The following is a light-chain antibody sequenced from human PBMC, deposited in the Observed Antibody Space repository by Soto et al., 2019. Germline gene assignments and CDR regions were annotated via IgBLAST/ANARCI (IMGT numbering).Light chain of an antibody. CDR2: DVT. CDR1: SSDDGGYDY. CDR3: CSYAGTNTLFV. Sequence: QSALTQPRSVSGSPGQSVTISCTGTSSDDGGYDYVSWYQHHPGKAPKLMICDVTKRPSGVPDRFSGSKSGNTASLTISGLQAEDEADYYCCSYAGTNTLFVFGTGTKLTVL. V-gene: IGLV2-11*01. J-gene: IGLJ1*01.